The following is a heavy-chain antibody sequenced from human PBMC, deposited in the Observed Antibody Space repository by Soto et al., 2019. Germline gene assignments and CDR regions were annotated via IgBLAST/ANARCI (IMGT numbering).Heavy chain of an antibody. Sequence: QVQLVESGGGVVQPGRSLRLSCAASGFTFSSYGMHWVRQAPGKGLEWVAVIWYDGSNKYYADSVKGRFTISRDNSKNTLYLQMNSLRAEDTAVYYCARDRELRKGIDYWGQGTLVTVSS. J-gene: IGHJ4*02. V-gene: IGHV3-33*01. CDR2: IWYDGSNK. D-gene: IGHD2-21*01. CDR1: GFTFSSYG. CDR3: ARDRELRKGIDY.